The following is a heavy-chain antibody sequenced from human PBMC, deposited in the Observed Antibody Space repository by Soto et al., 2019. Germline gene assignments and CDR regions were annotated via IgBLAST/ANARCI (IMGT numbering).Heavy chain of an antibody. CDR2: TYTGGST. D-gene: IGHD1-20*01. CDR3: ARDPPITSDYAMDV. J-gene: IGHJ6*02. CDR1: GFAVSSCY. Sequence: EVQLVETGGDLIRPGGSLRLSCAASGFAVSSCYMMGVRQAPGKGLECISLTYTGGSTRYADSVKGRFTVSRDDSSNTLYLQMNNLSAEDTAVYYCARDPPITSDYAMDVWGQGTTVIVSS. V-gene: IGHV3-53*02.